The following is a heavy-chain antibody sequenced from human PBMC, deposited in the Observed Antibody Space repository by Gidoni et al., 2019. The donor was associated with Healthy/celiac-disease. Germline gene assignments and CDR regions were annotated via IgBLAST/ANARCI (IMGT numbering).Heavy chain of an antibody. CDR1: GGTFSSYA. Sequence: QVQLVQSGAEVKNPGSSVKVSCKASGGTFSSYAISWVRQAPGQGLAWMGGIIPIFGTANYAQKFQGRVTITADESTSTAYMELSSLRSEDTAVYDCARDDARGVVIIRPYDYGMDVWGQGTTVTVSS. D-gene: IGHD3-3*01. CDR3: ARDDARGVVIIRPYDYGMDV. V-gene: IGHV1-69*01. CDR2: IIPIFGTA. J-gene: IGHJ6*02.